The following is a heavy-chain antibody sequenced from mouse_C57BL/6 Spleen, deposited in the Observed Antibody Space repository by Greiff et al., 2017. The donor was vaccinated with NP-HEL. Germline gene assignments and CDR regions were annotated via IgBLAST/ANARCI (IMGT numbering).Heavy chain of an antibody. CDR3: AKGYGKDY. D-gene: IGHD2-1*01. J-gene: IGHJ2*01. CDR2: IDPSDSYT. V-gene: IGHV1-50*01. Sequence: VQLQQPGAELVKPGASVKLSCKASGYTFTSYWMQWVKQRPGQGLEWIGEIDPSDSYTNYNQKFKGKATLTVDTSSSTAYMQLSSLTSEDSAVYYCAKGYGKDYWGQGTTLTVSS. CDR1: GYTFTSYW.